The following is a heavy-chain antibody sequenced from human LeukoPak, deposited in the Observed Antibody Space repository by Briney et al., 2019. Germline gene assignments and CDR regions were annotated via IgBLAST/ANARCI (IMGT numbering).Heavy chain of an antibody. CDR1: GFTFSDYY. CDR2: ISSSSKYI. D-gene: IGHD6-19*01. Sequence: PGGSLRLSCAASGFTFSDYYMSWIRQAPGKGLEWVSYISSSSKYIYYAGSVKGRFTISRDNAKNSLYLQMNSLRVEDTAVYYCAIIVVGYRSDWRDYWGQGTLVTVSP. J-gene: IGHJ4*02. CDR3: AIIVVGYRSDWRDY. V-gene: IGHV3-11*06.